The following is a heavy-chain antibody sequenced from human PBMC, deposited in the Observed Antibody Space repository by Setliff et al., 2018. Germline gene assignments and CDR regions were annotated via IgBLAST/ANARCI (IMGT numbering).Heavy chain of an antibody. V-gene: IGHV1-69*13. Sequence: GASVKVSCKASGGTFSSYAIDWVRQAPGQGLEWMGGIIPMFGTTNYAQRFRGRVTITADESTTTAYLELSSLRSEDTAVYYCVREGVDSRSSTDYRYYMDVWGKGTTVTVSS. CDR2: IIPMFGTT. J-gene: IGHJ6*03. D-gene: IGHD3-22*01. CDR3: VREGVDSRSSTDYRYYMDV. CDR1: GGTFSSYA.